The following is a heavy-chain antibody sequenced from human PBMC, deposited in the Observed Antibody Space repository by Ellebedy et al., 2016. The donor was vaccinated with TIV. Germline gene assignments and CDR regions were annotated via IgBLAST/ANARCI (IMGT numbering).Heavy chain of an antibody. Sequence: ASVKVSXXASGGTFSRFAFSWVRQAPGQGLEWMGWINPNSGGTNYAQKFQGWVTMTRDTSISTAYMVLSRLRSDDTAVNYCARVARVAGALNWFDPWGQGTLVTDSS. V-gene: IGHV1-2*04. CDR3: ARVARVAGALNWFDP. CDR1: GGTFSRFA. CDR2: INPNSGGT. J-gene: IGHJ5*02. D-gene: IGHD6-19*01.